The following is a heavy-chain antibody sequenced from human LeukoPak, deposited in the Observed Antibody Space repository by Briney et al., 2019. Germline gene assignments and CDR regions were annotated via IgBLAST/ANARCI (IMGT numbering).Heavy chain of an antibody. CDR2: IYYSGST. D-gene: IGHD6-19*01. Sequence: KPSETLSLTCTVSGGSISSYYWSWIRQPPGKGLEWIGYIYYSGSTNYNPSLKSRVTISVDTSKNQFSLKLSSVTAADTAVYYCARGYSSGWDYYYYGMDVWGQGTTVTVSS. V-gene: IGHV4-59*01. J-gene: IGHJ6*02. CDR3: ARGYSSGWDYYYYGMDV. CDR1: GGSISSYY.